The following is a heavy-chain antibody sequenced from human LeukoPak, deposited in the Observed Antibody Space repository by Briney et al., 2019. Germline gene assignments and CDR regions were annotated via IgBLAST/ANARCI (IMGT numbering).Heavy chain of an antibody. CDR2: IYYSGST. CDR3: ARVTLPLGGYYYFDY. D-gene: IGHD3-22*01. V-gene: IGHV4-59*01. Sequence: SETLSLTCTVSGGSISSYYWSWIRQPPGKGLEWIGYIYYSGSTNYNPSLKSRVTISVDTSKNQFSLKLSSVTAADTAVYYCARVTLPLGGYYYFDYWGQGTLVTVSS. J-gene: IGHJ4*02. CDR1: GGSISSYY.